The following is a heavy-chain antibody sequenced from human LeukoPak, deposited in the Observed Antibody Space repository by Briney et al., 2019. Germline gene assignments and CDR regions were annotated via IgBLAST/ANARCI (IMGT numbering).Heavy chain of an antibody. V-gene: IGHV4-59*04. CDR2: IFYSGST. Sequence: SETLSLTCTVSGGSISSYYWGWIRQSPGKGLEWIGYIFYSGSTYYNPSLKSRVTISVDTSKNQFSLKLSSVTAADTAVYYCARHVVIKSGWFDPWGQGTLVTVSS. D-gene: IGHD3-22*01. CDR3: ARHVVIKSGWFDP. CDR1: GGSISSYY. J-gene: IGHJ5*02.